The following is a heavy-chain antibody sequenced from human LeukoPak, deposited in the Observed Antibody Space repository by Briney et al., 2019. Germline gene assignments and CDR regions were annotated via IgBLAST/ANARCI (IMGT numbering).Heavy chain of an antibody. V-gene: IGHV3-21*01. CDR3: ARLLGSVFGY. CDR2: ISSGSSYI. J-gene: IGHJ4*02. D-gene: IGHD2-8*02. Sequence: GGSLRLSCAASGFTFSSYSMNWVRQAPGRGLEWVSYISSGSSYIYYADAVKGQFTISRDNAKNSLYLQMNSLRAEDTAVYYCARLLGSVFGYWGQGTLVTVSS. CDR1: GFTFSSYS.